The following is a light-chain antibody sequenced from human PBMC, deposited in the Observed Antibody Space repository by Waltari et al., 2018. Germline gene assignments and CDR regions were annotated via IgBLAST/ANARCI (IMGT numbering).Light chain of an antibody. CDR3: MQGANWPPT. CDR2: MVS. J-gene: IGKJ1*01. Sequence: DVVMTQSPLSLSVALGQPASISCTSSHSLVYDNGKTYLNWFHQRPGQSPRRLIYMVSTRDSGVAGRFSGSGSGTDFTLTINGVEAEDVGLYFCMQGANWPPTFGQGTRVEIK. V-gene: IGKV2-30*01. CDR1: HSLVYDNGKTY.